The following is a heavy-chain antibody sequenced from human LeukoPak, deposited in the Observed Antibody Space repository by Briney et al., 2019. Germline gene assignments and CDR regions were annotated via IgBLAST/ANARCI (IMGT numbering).Heavy chain of an antibody. CDR2: IYYSGST. CDR3: ARGPSILLWFGELSWFDP. Sequence: SETLSLTCTVSGGSISSYYWSWIRQPPGKGLEWFGYIYYSGSTNYNPSLKSRVTISVDTSKNQFSLKLSSVTAADTAVYYCARGPSILLWFGELSWFDPWGQGTLVTVSS. V-gene: IGHV4-59*01. CDR1: GGSISSYY. J-gene: IGHJ5*02. D-gene: IGHD3-10*01.